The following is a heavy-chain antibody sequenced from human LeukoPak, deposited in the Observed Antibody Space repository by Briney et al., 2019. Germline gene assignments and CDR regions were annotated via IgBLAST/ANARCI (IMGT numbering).Heavy chain of an antibody. CDR2: INHSGST. D-gene: IGHD3-16*02. CDR3: ARGTPTPYDYVWGSYRGQWFDP. Sequence: SETLSLTCAVYGGSFSGYYWSWIRQPPGKGLEWIGEINHSGSTNYNPSLKSRVTISVDTSKNQFSLKLSSMTAADTAVYYCARGTPTPYDYVWGSYRGQWFDPWGQGTLVTVSS. CDR1: GGSFSGYY. J-gene: IGHJ5*02. V-gene: IGHV4-34*01.